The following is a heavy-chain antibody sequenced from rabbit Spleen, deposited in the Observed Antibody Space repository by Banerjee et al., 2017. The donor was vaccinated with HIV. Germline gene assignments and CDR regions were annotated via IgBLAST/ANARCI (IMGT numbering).Heavy chain of an antibody. Sequence: QSLEESGGDLVKPGASLTLTCTASGFSFSSSYYMCWVRQAPGKGLECIACIYADSSGSTYYANWAKGRFTISKTSSTTVTLQMTTLTAADTATYFCARDTASSFSSYGMDLWGPGTLVTVS. D-gene: IGHD8-1*01. V-gene: IGHV1S40*01. CDR3: ARDTASSFSSYGMDL. CDR2: IYADSSGST. CDR1: GFSFSSSYY. J-gene: IGHJ6*01.